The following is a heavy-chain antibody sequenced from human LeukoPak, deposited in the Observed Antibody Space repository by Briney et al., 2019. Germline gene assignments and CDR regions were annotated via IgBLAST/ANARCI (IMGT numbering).Heavy chain of an antibody. D-gene: IGHD1-26*01. Sequence: GESLKNSCKGSGFTFTNNWIGWVRQMPGKGLEWMGIIYPGDSDTIYSPSFEGQVTISADKSISTAYLQWSSLKASDTAMYYCARHYRATEGYLDYWGQGTLVTVSS. V-gene: IGHV5-51*01. CDR1: GFTFTNNW. CDR3: ARHYRATEGYLDY. J-gene: IGHJ4*02. CDR2: IYPGDSDT.